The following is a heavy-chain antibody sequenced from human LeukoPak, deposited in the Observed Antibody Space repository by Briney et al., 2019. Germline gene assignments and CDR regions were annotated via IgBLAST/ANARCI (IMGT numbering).Heavy chain of an antibody. Sequence: SETQSLPCAVYGEFYRVYYWLWIREPPGKGRECIREINHSGNTNYNASLKRRSAISVDTSKMQFSLKLSAVTAADTAVYYCARGNHRYSSGWYNYFDYWGQGTLVTVSS. CDR2: INHSGNT. J-gene: IGHJ4*02. CDR1: GEFYRVYY. CDR3: ARGNHRYSSGWYNYFDY. V-gene: IGHV4-34*01. D-gene: IGHD6-13*01.